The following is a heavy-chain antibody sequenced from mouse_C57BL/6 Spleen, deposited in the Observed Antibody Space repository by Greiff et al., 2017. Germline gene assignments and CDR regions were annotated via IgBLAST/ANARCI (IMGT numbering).Heavy chain of an antibody. V-gene: IGHV5-16*01. CDR2: INYDGSST. CDR3: ARVGGGRRFDY. CDR1: GFTFSDYY. Sequence: EVKLVESEGGLVQPGSSMKLSCTASGFTFSDYYMAWVRQVPEKGLEWVANINYDGSSTYYLDSLKSRFIISRDNAKNILYLQMSSLKSEDTATYYCARVGGGRRFDYWGQGTTLTVSS. J-gene: IGHJ2*01. D-gene: IGHD3-3*01.